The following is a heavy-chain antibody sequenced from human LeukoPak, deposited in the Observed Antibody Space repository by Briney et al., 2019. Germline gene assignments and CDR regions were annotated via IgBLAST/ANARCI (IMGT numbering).Heavy chain of an antibody. V-gene: IGHV4-34*01. CDR2: INHSGST. Sequence: SETLSLTCAVYGGSFSGYYWSWIRQPPGKGLEWIGEINHSGSTNYNPSLKSRATISVDTSKNQFSLKLSSVTAADTAVYYCARGDPLYYYDSSGYESRYYFDYWGQGTLVTVSS. CDR1: GGSFSGYY. CDR3: ARGDPLYYYDSSGYESRYYFDY. D-gene: IGHD3-22*01. J-gene: IGHJ4*02.